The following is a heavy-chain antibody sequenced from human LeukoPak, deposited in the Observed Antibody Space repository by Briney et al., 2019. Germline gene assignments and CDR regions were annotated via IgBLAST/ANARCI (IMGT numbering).Heavy chain of an antibody. D-gene: IGHD6-13*01. CDR3: ARGQYTSSWYDWFDP. V-gene: IGHV1-18*01. CDR2: ISVYNGHT. CDR1: GYTFTSHA. J-gene: IGHJ5*02. Sequence: ASVKVSCKASGYTFTSHAITWVRQATGQGLEWMGWISVYNGHTNYAQKLQGRVTMTTDTSTNTAYMELRSLRSDDTAVYYCARGQYTSSWYDWFDPWGQGTLVTVSS.